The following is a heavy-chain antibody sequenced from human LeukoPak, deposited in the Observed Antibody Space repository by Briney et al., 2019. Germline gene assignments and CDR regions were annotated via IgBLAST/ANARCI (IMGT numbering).Heavy chain of an antibody. CDR1: GFTFSSYG. CDR3: AKSRHLGDY. Sequence: PGGSLRLSCAASGFTFSSYGMHWVRQAPGKGLDWVAFIRYDGSNQYYADSVKGRFTISRDNSKNTLYLQMNSLRAEDTAVYYCAKSRHLGDYWGQGTLVTVSS. CDR2: IRYDGSNQ. D-gene: IGHD3-16*01. V-gene: IGHV3-30*02. J-gene: IGHJ4*02.